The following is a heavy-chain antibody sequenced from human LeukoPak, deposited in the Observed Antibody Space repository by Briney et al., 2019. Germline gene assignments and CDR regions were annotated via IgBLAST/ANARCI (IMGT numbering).Heavy chain of an antibody. V-gene: IGHV3-23*01. CDR1: GFTFASYA. D-gene: IGHD2-2*01. J-gene: IGHJ4*02. Sequence: PGGSLRLSCAASGFTFASYAMSWVRQAPGKGLEWVSAFSGSGGSTYYADSVKGRFTISRDNSKNTLYLQMNSLRAEDTAVYYCARDRREYCSSTSCYYFDYWGQGTLVTVSS. CDR2: FSGSGGST. CDR3: ARDRREYCSSTSCYYFDY.